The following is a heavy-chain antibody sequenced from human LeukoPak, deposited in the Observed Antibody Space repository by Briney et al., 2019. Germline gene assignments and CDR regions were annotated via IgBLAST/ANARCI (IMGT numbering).Heavy chain of an antibody. CDR1: GFTFSSYA. V-gene: IGHV3-30-3*01. J-gene: IGHJ4*02. CDR3: AKDHRAAQYYFDY. D-gene: IGHD6-6*01. CDR2: ISYDGSNK. Sequence: GRSLRLSCAASGFTFSSYAMHWVRQAPGKGLEWVAVISYDGSNKYYADSVKGRFTISRDNSKNTLYLQMNSLRAEDTAVYYCAKDHRAAQYYFDYWGQGTLVTVSS.